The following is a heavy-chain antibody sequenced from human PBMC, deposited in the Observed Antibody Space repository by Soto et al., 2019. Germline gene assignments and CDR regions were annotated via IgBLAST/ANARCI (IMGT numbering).Heavy chain of an antibody. CDR3: ARVRFLEWPYFDY. Sequence: ASVKVSCKASGYTLTSYAMHWVRQAPGQRLEWMGWINAGNGNTKYSQKFQGRVTITRDTSASTAYMELSSLRSEDTAVYHCARVRFLEWPYFDYWGQGTLVTVSS. J-gene: IGHJ4*02. CDR2: INAGNGNT. V-gene: IGHV1-3*01. CDR1: GYTLTSYA. D-gene: IGHD3-3*01.